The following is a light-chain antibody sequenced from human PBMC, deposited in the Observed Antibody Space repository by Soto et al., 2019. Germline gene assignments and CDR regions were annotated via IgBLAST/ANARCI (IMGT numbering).Light chain of an antibody. Sequence: QSVLTQPPSASGTPGQRVTISCSGSSSNIGSDYVYWYQQFPGTAPKLLIYRNNQRPSGVPDRFSGSKSGTSASLAISGLRSEDEAGYYCAAWDDSLSGYGFGTGTKVTV. V-gene: IGLV1-47*01. J-gene: IGLJ1*01. CDR1: SSNIGSDY. CDR3: AAWDDSLSGYG. CDR2: RNN.